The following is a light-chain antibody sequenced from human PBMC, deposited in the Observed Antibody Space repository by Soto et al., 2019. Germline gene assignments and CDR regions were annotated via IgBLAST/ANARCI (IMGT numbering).Light chain of an antibody. CDR3: QQGVT. J-gene: IGKJ4*01. CDR2: DAS. CDR1: QSVSSY. Sequence: EIVLTQSPATLSLSPGERATLSCRASQSVSSYLAWYQQKPGQAPRLLIYDASNRATGIPARFSGSGYGTDFTLTISSLEPEDFAVYYCQQGVTFGGGTKVEIK. V-gene: IGKV3-11*01.